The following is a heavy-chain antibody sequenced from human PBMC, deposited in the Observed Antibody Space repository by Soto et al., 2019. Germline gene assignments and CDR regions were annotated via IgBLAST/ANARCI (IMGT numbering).Heavy chain of an antibody. V-gene: IGHV4-4*08. CDR1: GDSISSYY. CDR2: VRPIWGS. Sequence: SETLSHTCTVYGDSISSYYWGWIRQPPGKKRGWIGYVRPIWGSAYNPSLQSRVAISLDTSKSQFSLELTSVTATDTAVYYCARKGFGAIHVLVDVWGQGTTVT. D-gene: IGHD3-10*01. J-gene: IGHJ6*02. CDR3: ARKGFGAIHVLVDV.